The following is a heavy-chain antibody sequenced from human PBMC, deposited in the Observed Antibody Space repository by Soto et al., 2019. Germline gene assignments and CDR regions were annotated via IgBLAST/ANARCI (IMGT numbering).Heavy chain of an antibody. Sequence: QVQLVESGGGVVQPGRSLRLSCAASGFTFSSYAMHWVRQAPGKGLEWVAVISYDGSNKYYADSVKGRFTISRDNSKNTQYLQMNSLRAEDTAVYYCARDRLLGYFDYWGQGTLVTVSS. CDR2: ISYDGSNK. CDR1: GFTFSSYA. V-gene: IGHV3-30-3*01. CDR3: ARDRLLGYFDY. J-gene: IGHJ4*02. D-gene: IGHD3-10*01.